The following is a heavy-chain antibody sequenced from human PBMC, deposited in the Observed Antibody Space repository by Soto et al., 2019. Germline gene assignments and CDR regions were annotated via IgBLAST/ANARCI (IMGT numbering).Heavy chain of an antibody. V-gene: IGHV3-30*18. CDR2: ISYDGSNE. Sequence: QVQLVESGRGVVQPGRSLRLSCAASGFSFSSYGLHWVRQAPGKGLEWVAAISYDGSNEYYADSVKGRFTISRDNSKNTLYLQMNSLRAEDTAVYYCAKATYSGSYFSDYWGQGTLVTVSS. J-gene: IGHJ4*02. CDR3: AKATYSGSYFSDY. CDR1: GFSFSSYG. D-gene: IGHD1-26*01.